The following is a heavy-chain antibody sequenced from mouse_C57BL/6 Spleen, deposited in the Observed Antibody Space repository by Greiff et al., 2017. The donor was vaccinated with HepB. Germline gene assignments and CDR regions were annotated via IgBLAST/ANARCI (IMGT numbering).Heavy chain of an antibody. V-gene: IGHV1-80*01. CDR2: LYPGDGDT. CDR3: ARGVYYGNYRYFDV. Sequence: QVQLQQSGAERGKPGASVKISGKEAGYAFSREGRNGVKQRRGKGLKWIEQLYPGDGDTNYNGKFKGKATLTADKSSSTAYMQLSSLTSEDSAVYLCARGVYYGNYRYFDVWGTGTTVTVSS. CDR1: GYAFSREG. J-gene: IGHJ1*03. D-gene: IGHD2-1*01.